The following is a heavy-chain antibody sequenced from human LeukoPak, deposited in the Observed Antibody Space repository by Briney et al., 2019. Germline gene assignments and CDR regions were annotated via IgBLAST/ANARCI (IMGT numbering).Heavy chain of an antibody. CDR2: IYSGGST. J-gene: IGHJ6*02. D-gene: IGHD3-10*01. V-gene: IGHV3-53*04. CDR3: ATRNMVDGMDV. Sequence: GGSLRLSCAASGFTVSSNYMSWVRQAPGKGLEWVSVIYSGGSTYYADSVKGRSTISRHNSKNTLYLQMNSLRAEDTAVYYCATRNMVDGMDVWGQGTTVTVSS. CDR1: GFTVSSNY.